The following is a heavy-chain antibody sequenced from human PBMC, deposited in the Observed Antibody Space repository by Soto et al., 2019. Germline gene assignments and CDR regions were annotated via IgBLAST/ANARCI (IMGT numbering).Heavy chain of an antibody. J-gene: IGHJ6*02. D-gene: IGHD2-15*01. V-gene: IGHV3-23*01. Sequence: GGQRIFVAVSGLGLSSYAMGWVRQAPGKGLEWVSAISGSGGSTYYADSVKGRFTISRDNSKKTLYLQMNSVRAEDTAVYYCASGGSMYGMDVWGQGTTVTVSS. CDR1: GLGLSSYA. CDR3: ASGGSMYGMDV. CDR2: ISGSGGST.